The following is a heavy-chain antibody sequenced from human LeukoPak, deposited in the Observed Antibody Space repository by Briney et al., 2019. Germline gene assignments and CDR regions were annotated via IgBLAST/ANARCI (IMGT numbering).Heavy chain of an antibody. J-gene: IGHJ4*02. V-gene: IGHV3-23*01. CDR2: LSGRGRDT. Sequence: GGSLRLSCAASGFTFSSYAMSWVRQAPGKGLEWLSALSGRGRDTFYADSVKGRFTISRDESKNTLYLQMNSLRAEDTAVYYCAIPGSAHYPAPFDFWGQGTLVTVSS. CDR1: GFTFSSYA. D-gene: IGHD3-22*01. CDR3: AIPGSAHYPAPFDF.